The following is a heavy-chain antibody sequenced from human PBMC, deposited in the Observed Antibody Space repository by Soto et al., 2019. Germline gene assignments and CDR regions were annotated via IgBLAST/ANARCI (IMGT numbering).Heavy chain of an antibody. Sequence: QLQLQESGPGLVKPSETLSLTCTVSGGSISSSSYYWGWIRQPPGKGLEWIGSIYYSGSTYYNPSLKSRVTISVDTSKNQCSLKLSSVTAADTAVYYCARLYSSSWYDAFDIWGQGTMVTVSS. D-gene: IGHD6-13*01. J-gene: IGHJ3*02. CDR2: IYYSGST. CDR3: ARLYSSSWYDAFDI. V-gene: IGHV4-39*01. CDR1: GGSISSSSYY.